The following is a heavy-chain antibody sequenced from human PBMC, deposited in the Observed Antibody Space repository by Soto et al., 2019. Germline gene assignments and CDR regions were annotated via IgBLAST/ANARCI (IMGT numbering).Heavy chain of an antibody. J-gene: IGHJ6*02. CDR1: GFTFSSYA. CDR3: AKNQVVVPAARVHGMDV. Sequence: EVQLLESGGGLVQPGGSLRLSCAASGFTFSSYAMSWVRQAPGKGLGWVSAISGSGGSTYYADSVKGRFTISRDNSKNTLYLQMNSLRAEDTAVYYCAKNQVVVPAARVHGMDVWGQGTTVTVSS. D-gene: IGHD2-2*01. V-gene: IGHV3-23*01. CDR2: ISGSGGST.